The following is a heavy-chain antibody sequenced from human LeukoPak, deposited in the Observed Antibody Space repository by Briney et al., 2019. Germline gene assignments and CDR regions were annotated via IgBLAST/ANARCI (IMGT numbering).Heavy chain of an antibody. V-gene: IGHV1-2*02. CDR3: ARDGQMGATCSFDI. Sequence: ASVKVSCKXSGYTFTGYYMHWVRQAPGQGLEWMGWINPNSGGTNYAQKFQGRVTMTRDTSISTAYMELSRLRSDDTAVYYCARDGQMGATCSFDIWGQGTMVTVSS. D-gene: IGHD1-26*01. J-gene: IGHJ3*02. CDR2: INPNSGGT. CDR1: GYTFTGYY.